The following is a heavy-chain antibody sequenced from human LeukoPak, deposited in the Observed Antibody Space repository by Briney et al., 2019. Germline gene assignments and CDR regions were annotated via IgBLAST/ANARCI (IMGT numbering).Heavy chain of an antibody. D-gene: IGHD4-17*01. CDR1: GFTFSSYT. Sequence: GGSLRLSCAASGFTFSSYTMNWVHQAPGKGLEWVSSIRSSSSYMDYADSARGRFTISRDNAKNSLYLQMNSLRVEDTAVYYCARDPGDYGDYSNLFDPWGQGTLVTVSS. J-gene: IGHJ5*02. V-gene: IGHV3-21*01. CDR2: IRSSSSYM. CDR3: ARDPGDYGDYSNLFDP.